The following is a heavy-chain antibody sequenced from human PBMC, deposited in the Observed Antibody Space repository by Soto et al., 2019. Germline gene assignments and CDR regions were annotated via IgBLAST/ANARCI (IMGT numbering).Heavy chain of an antibody. D-gene: IGHD2-2*01. V-gene: IGHV5-51*01. CDR1: GYSFTSYW. CDR3: ARRGRYCSSTSCSWFDP. CDR2: IYPGDSDT. Sequence: GESLKISCKSSGYSFTSYWIGWVRQMPGKGLEWMGIIYPGDSDTRYSPSFQGQVTISADKSISTAYLQWSSLKASDTAMYYCARRGRYCSSTSCSWFDPWGQGTLVTVSS. J-gene: IGHJ5*02.